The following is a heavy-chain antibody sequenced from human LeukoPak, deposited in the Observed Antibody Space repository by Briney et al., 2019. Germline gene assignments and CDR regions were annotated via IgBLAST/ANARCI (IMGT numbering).Heavy chain of an antibody. V-gene: IGHV3-23*01. CDR3: AKDIVVVPAAIGY. Sequence: GGSLRLCCAASGFTFSSYAMSWVRQAPGKGLEWVSAISCSGGSTYYADSVKGRFTISRDNSKHTRYLQMNSLRADATAVYDCAKDIVVVPAAIGYWGQGTLVTVSS. D-gene: IGHD2-2*01. J-gene: IGHJ4*02. CDR1: GFTFSSYA. CDR2: ISCSGGST.